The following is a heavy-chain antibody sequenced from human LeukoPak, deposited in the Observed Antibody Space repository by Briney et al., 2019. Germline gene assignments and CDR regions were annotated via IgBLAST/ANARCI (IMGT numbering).Heavy chain of an antibody. CDR1: GFDFNNYA. CDR3: AKGAAIDH. J-gene: IGHJ4*02. Sequence: GGSLRLSCAASGFDFNNYAMSWVCQGPGKRLEWVSAMSGSGYHTYYADSDKTYYADSVKGRFTISRDNSKSTVYLHMNNLRLEDTAIYYCAKGAAIDHWGQGTLVTVSS. V-gene: IGHV3-23*01. CDR2: MSGSGYHTYYADSDKT.